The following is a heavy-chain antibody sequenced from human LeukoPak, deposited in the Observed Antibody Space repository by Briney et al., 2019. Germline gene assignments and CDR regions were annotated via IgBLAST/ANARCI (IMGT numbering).Heavy chain of an antibody. Sequence: SETLSLTCTVSGGSISSSSYYWGWIRQPPGKGLEWIGSIYYSGSTYYNPSLKSRVTISVDTSKNQFSLKLSSVTAADTAVYYCARYSSGYNYYYGMDVWGQGTTVTVSS. V-gene: IGHV4-39*01. CDR1: GGSISSSSYY. CDR3: ARYSSGYNYYYGMDV. D-gene: IGHD6-19*01. CDR2: IYYSGST. J-gene: IGHJ6*02.